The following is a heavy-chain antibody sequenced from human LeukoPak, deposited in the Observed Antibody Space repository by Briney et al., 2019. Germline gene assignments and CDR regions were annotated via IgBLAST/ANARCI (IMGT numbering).Heavy chain of an antibody. CDR3: ARDIGRYRNFDY. J-gene: IGHJ4*02. D-gene: IGHD1-1*01. Sequence: GGSLRLSCAASGFTFSSYAMSWVRQAPGKGLEWVSAISGSGGSTYYADSVKGRFTISRDNAKNSLYLQMNSLRAEDTAVYYCARDIGRYRNFDYWGQGTLVTVSS. V-gene: IGHV3-23*01. CDR1: GFTFSSYA. CDR2: ISGSGGST.